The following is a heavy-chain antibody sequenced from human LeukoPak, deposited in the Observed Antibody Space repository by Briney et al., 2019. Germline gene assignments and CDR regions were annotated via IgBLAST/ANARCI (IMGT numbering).Heavy chain of an antibody. D-gene: IGHD3-3*01. CDR3: AKGRNDFWSGYPSYGMDV. CDR2: FSGSGGST. J-gene: IGHJ6*02. V-gene: IGHV3-23*01. Sequence: GGSLRLSCAASGFTFSSYAMSWVRQAPGKGLEWVSAFSGSGGSTYYADSVKGRFTISRDNSKNTLYLQMNSLRAEDTAVYYCAKGRNDFWSGYPSYGMDVWGQGTTVTVSS. CDR1: GFTFSSYA.